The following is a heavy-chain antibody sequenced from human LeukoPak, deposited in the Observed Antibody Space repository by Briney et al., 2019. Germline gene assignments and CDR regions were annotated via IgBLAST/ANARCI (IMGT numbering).Heavy chain of an antibody. CDR2: ISFSGDSI. CDR3: ARDRQLAT. CDR1: GFTFSDSA. J-gene: IGHJ3*01. V-gene: IGHV3-23*01. D-gene: IGHD5-24*01. Sequence: QSGGSLRLSCAASGFTFSDSAMAWVRQAPGKGLEWVSLISFSGDSIYYADSVRGRFTISRDNSKDTLYLQMNSLRAEDTAIYYCARDRQLATWGRGTMVTVSS.